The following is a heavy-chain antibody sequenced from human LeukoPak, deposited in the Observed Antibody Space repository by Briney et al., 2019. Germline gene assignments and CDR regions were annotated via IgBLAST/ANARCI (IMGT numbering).Heavy chain of an antibody. CDR3: ARGSSEYGDYGFGY. CDR1: AYTFTRYY. J-gene: IGHJ4*02. V-gene: IGHV1-2*02. CDR2: INPNTGGI. D-gene: IGHD4-17*01. Sequence: ASVKVSCKASAYTFTRYYIHWVRQAPGQGLEWMGWINPNTGGIDYAQKFLGRVTMTRDTSTSTASLELSSLRSDDTAVYYCARGSSEYGDYGFGYWGQGTLFTVSS.